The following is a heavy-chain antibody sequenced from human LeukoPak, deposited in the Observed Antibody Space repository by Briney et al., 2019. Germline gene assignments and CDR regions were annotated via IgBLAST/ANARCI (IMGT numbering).Heavy chain of an antibody. CDR3: IVFGDSNH. J-gene: IGHJ5*02. CDR1: GLTGSHNY. CDR2: IHTSGDT. V-gene: IGHV3-53*01. Sequence: GGSLRLSCAASGLTGSHNYVSWVRQAPGKGLEWVSAIHTSGDTCYADSAKGRFTISRDTSKNTLYLQINSLRVEDTAVYYCIVFGDSNHWGQGTLVTVSS. D-gene: IGHD4-17*01.